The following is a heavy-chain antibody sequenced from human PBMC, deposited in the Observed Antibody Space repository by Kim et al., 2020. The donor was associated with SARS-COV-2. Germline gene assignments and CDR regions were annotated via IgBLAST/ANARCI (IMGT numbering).Heavy chain of an antibody. CDR2: ISGSGGST. D-gene: IGHD3-22*01. CDR3: AKDEPDSSGYYHGDWFDP. CDR1: GFTFSSYA. J-gene: IGHJ5*02. Sequence: LSLTCAASGFTFSSYAMSWVRQAPGKGLEWVSAISGSGGSTYYADSVKGRFTISRDNSKNTLYLQMNSLRAEDTAVYYCAKDEPDSSGYYHGDWFDPWGQGTLVTVSS. V-gene: IGHV3-23*01.